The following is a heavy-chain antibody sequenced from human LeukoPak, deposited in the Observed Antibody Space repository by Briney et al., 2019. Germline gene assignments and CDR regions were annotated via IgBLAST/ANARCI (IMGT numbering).Heavy chain of an antibody. J-gene: IGHJ4*02. CDR3: ARHSIVGQWLVPFDY. V-gene: IGHV4-59*08. CDR2: IYYSGST. D-gene: IGHD6-19*01. CDR1: GGSISSYY. Sequence: TSETLSLTCTVSGGSISSYYWSWIRQPPGKGLEWIGYIYYSGSTNYNPSLKSRVTISVDTSKNQFSLKLSSVTAADTAVYYCARHSIVGQWLVPFDYWGQGTLVTVSS.